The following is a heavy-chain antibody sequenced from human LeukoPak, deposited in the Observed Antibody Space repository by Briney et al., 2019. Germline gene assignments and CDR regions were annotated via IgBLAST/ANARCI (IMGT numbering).Heavy chain of an antibody. V-gene: IGHV1-2*02. CDR2: INPNSGGT. D-gene: IGHD6-19*01. J-gene: IGHJ1*01. CDR3: ARDASSGWYEGYFQH. CDR1: GYTFTGYY. Sequence: GASVKVSCKASGYTFTGYYMHWVRQAPGQGLEWMGWINPNSGGTNYAQKFQGRVTMTRDTSISTAYMELSRLRSDDTAVYYCARDASSGWYEGYFQHWGQGTLVTVSS.